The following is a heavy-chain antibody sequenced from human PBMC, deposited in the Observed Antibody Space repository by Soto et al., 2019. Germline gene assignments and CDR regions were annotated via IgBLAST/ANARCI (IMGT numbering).Heavy chain of an antibody. CDR2: IYYSGTT. D-gene: IGHD4-17*01. CDR3: ATTTKNDYGDYGPYYSDY. V-gene: IGHV4-59*01. Sequence: QVQLQESGPGLVKPSETLSLTCTVSGGSISSYYWSWIRQPPGEGLEWIGYIYYSGTTNYNPSLKSRVTISVDASNNPFPLKLSSVTAADTAVYFCATTTKNDYGDYGPYYSDYWGQGTLVTVSS. J-gene: IGHJ4*02. CDR1: GGSISSYY.